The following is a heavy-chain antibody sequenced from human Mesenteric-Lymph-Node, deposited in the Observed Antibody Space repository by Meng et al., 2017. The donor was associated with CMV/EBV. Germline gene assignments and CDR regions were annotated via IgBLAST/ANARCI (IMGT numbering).Heavy chain of an antibody. CDR2: IRSKAYGGTT. Sequence: GESLKISCTASGFTFGDYAMSWVRQAPGKGLEWVGFIRSKAYGGTTEYAASVKGRFTISREDAKNSLYLQMNSLRAADTAVYYCARGGIWGSPDAFDIWGQGTMVTVSS. CDR3: ARGGIWGSPDAFDI. CDR1: GFTFGDYA. V-gene: IGHV3-49*04. J-gene: IGHJ3*02. D-gene: IGHD2-15*01.